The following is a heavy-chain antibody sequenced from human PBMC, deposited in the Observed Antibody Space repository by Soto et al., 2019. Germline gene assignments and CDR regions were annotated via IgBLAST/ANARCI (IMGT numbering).Heavy chain of an antibody. J-gene: IGHJ5*02. CDR2: IRDNGFET. Sequence: GGSLRLSCVASGFTFRSYAMSWVRQAPGKGLEWVSAIRDNGFETYYTDSVKGRFTISRDNSKNTLYLQMISLRVEDTDVNYCEKAFSWFGEFDRPHWFDPWGQGTLVTVSS. D-gene: IGHD3-10*01. V-gene: IGHV3-23*01. CDR1: GFTFRSYA. CDR3: EKAFSWFGEFDRPHWFDP.